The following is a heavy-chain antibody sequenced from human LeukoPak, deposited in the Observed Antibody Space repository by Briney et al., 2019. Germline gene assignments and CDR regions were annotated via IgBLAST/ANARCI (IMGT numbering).Heavy chain of an antibody. CDR3: ARQSGSYGPDFDY. CDR1: GGSISSYY. V-gene: IGHV4-59*08. CDR2: IYYSGST. D-gene: IGHD1-26*01. Sequence: SETLSLTCTVSGGSISSYYWSWIRQPPGEGLTWIGYIYYSGSTNYNPSLKSRVTISVDTSKNQFSLKLSSVTAADTAVYYCARQSGSYGPDFDYWGQGTLVTVSS. J-gene: IGHJ4*02.